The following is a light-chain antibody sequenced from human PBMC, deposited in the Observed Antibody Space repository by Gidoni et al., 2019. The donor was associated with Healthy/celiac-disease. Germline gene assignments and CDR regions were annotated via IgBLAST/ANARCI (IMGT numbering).Light chain of an antibody. CDR1: QDISNY. Sequence: IQMTQSPSSLSASVGDRVTITCRASQDISNYLAWFQQKPGEAPKSLIYAASTLQSGVPSRFSGSGSGTDFTLTISSLQPEDFATYYCQQFNSFPFTFGPGTKVDIK. V-gene: IGKV1-16*01. CDR3: QQFNSFPFT. J-gene: IGKJ3*01. CDR2: AAS.